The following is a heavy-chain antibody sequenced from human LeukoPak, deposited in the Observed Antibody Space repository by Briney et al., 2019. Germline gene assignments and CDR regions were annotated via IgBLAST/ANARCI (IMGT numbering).Heavy chain of an antibody. CDR2: ISGSGGST. D-gene: IGHD6-19*01. CDR3: AKEVEGAAVAGTGFDY. V-gene: IGHV3-23*01. J-gene: IGHJ4*02. Sequence: GGSLRLSCAASGFTFSSYGMSWVRQAPGKGLEWVSAISGSGGSTYYADSVKGRFTISRDNSKNTLYLQMNSLRAEDTAVYYCAKEVEGAAVAGTGFDYWGQGTLVTVSS. CDR1: GFTFSSYG.